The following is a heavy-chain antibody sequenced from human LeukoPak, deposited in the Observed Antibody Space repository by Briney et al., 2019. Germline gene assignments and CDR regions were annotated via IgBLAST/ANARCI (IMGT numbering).Heavy chain of an antibody. V-gene: IGHV3-7*01. Sequence: PGGSLRLSCAASGFTFSSYWMSWVRQAPGKGLEWVANIKQDGSEKYYVDSVKGRFTISRDNAKNSLYLQMNSPRAEDTAVYYCASEITMVRMFHYWGQGTLVTVSS. J-gene: IGHJ4*02. D-gene: IGHD3-10*01. CDR2: IKQDGSEK. CDR1: GFTFSSYW. CDR3: ASEITMVRMFHY.